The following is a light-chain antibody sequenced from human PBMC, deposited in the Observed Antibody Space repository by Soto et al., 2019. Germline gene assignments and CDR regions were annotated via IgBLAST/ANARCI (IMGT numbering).Light chain of an antibody. CDR3: SSYAGSNNFVV. Sequence: QSALTQPPSASGSPGQSVTISCTGTSSDVGGYNYASWYQQHPGKAPQLLISEVSKRPSGVPDRFSGSKSGNTASLTVSGLQTEDEAYYYCSSYAGSNNFVVFGGGTKLTVL. V-gene: IGLV2-8*01. CDR1: SSDVGGYNY. CDR2: EVS. J-gene: IGLJ2*01.